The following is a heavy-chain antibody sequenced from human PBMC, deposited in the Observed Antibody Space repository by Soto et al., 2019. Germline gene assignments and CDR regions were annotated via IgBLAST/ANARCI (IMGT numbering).Heavy chain of an antibody. D-gene: IGHD3-22*01. J-gene: IGHJ4*02. V-gene: IGHV4-30-4*01. Sequence: PSETLSLTCTVSGGSISSGDYYWSWIRQPPGKGLEWIGYIYYSGSTYYNPSLKSRVTISVDTSKNQFSLKLSSVTAADTAVYYCARDFSSSGETKFDYWGQGTLVTVSS. CDR1: GGSISSGDYY. CDR3: ARDFSSSGETKFDY. CDR2: IYYSGST.